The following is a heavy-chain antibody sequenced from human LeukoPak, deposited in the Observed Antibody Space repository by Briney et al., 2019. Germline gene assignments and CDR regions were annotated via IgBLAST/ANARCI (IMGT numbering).Heavy chain of an antibody. V-gene: IGHV4-59*01. D-gene: IGHD3-3*01. CDR1: GGSISSYY. Sequence: PSETLSLTCTVSGGSISSYYWSWIRQPPGKGLEWIGYIYYSGSTNHNPSLKSRVTISVDTSKNQFSLKLSSVTAADTAVYYCARAPHYDFWSGYYYYYYYMDVWGKGTTVTVSS. CDR3: ARAPHYDFWSGYYYYYYYMDV. J-gene: IGHJ6*03. CDR2: IYYSGST.